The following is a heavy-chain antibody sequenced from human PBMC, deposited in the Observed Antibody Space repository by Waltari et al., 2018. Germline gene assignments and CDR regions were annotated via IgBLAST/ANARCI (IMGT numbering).Heavy chain of an antibody. CDR3: ATFCSSTSCYAAGDY. CDR1: VFTFNIYT. V-gene: IGHV3-21*02. CDR2: ISSTSFYK. Sequence: EVQLVESGGDVVKPGGSLRLSCAASVFTFNIYTLSWVRLAPGKGREWVSSISSTSFYKYYADSVNGRFTISRDNDNNSLYLQMNSVRDDDTAVYYCATFCSSTSCYAAGDYWGQGTLVTVSS. D-gene: IGHD2-2*01. J-gene: IGHJ4*02.